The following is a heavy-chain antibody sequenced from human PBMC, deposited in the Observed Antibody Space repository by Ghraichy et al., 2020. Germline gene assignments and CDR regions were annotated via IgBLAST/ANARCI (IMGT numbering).Heavy chain of an antibody. Sequence: ESLNISCTVSNGSIISYYWNWIRQPPGQGLEWIGSISYSGSTQYNPSLKSRVTISVDTSKNQFSLKLNSVTAADTAVYYCARFFDSDESYYWFDPWGQGTQVTVSS. CDR1: NGSIISYY. V-gene: IGHV4-59*08. J-gene: IGHJ5*02. D-gene: IGHD3-22*01. CDR3: ARFFDSDESYYWFDP. CDR2: ISYSGST.